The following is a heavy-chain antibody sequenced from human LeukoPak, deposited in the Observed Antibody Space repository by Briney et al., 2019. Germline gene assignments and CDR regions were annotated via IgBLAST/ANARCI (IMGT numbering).Heavy chain of an antibody. D-gene: IGHD2-2*02. Sequence: ASVKVSCKASGYTFTSYDINWLRQATGQGLEWMGWMNPNSGNTGYAQKFQGRVTITRNTSISTAYMELSSLRSEDTAVYYCARAPRYCSSTRCYTDWFDPWGQGTLVTVSS. CDR3: ARAPRYCSSTRCYTDWFDP. V-gene: IGHV1-8*03. J-gene: IGHJ5*02. CDR1: GYTFTSYD. CDR2: MNPNSGNT.